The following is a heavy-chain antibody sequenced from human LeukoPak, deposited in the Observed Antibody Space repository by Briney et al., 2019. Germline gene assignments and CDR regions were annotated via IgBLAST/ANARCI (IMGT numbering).Heavy chain of an antibody. V-gene: IGHV4-61*05. D-gene: IGHD1-20*01. CDR3: ARVQYNWNEAYYYYYMDV. CDR2: IYYSGST. Sequence: PSETLSLTCTVSGGSIISSFYYWGWIRQPPGKGLEWIGYIYYSGSTNYNPSLKSRVTISVDTSKNQFPLKLSSVTAADTAVYYCARVQYNWNEAYYYYYMDVWGKGTTVTISS. J-gene: IGHJ6*03. CDR1: GGSIISSFYY.